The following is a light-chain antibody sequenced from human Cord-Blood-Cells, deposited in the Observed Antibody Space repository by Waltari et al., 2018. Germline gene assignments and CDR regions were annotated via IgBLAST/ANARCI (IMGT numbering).Light chain of an antibody. CDR3: SSYAGSNKGV. V-gene: IGLV2-8*01. Sequence: QSALTQPPSASGSPGQSVTISCTGPSSDVGGYNYVSWYQQHPGKAPKLMIYEVSNRPSGVPDRFSGSKSGNTASLTVSGLQAEDEADYYCSSYAGSNKGVFGGGTKLTVL. J-gene: IGLJ3*02. CDR1: SSDVGGYNY. CDR2: EVS.